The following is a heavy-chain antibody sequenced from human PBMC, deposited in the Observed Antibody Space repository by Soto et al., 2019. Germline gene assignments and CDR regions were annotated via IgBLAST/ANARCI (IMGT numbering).Heavy chain of an antibody. CDR2: MNPNSGNT. V-gene: IGHV1-8*01. Sequence: GTSVKVSCKASGYTFTRYDINWVRQATGQGLEWMGWMNPNSGNTGYAQKFQGRVTMTRNTSISTAYMELSSLRSEDTAVYYCTYYYGSGSLGFDYWGQGTLVTAPQ. D-gene: IGHD3-10*01. CDR3: TYYYGSGSLGFDY. J-gene: IGHJ4*02. CDR1: GYTFTRYD.